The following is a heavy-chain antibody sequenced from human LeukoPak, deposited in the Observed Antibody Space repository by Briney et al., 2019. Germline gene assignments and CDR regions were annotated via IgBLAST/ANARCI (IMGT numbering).Heavy chain of an antibody. CDR2: IIPIFGTA. J-gene: IGHJ5*02. D-gene: IGHD4-23*01. CDR1: GGTFSSYA. Sequence: SVKVSCKASGGTFSSYAISWVRQAPGQGLEWMGGIIPIFGTANYAQKFQGRVTITRNTSISTAYMELSSLRSEDTAVYYCARGDYGGNSGNWFDPWGQGTLVTVSS. V-gene: IGHV1-69*05. CDR3: ARGDYGGNSGNWFDP.